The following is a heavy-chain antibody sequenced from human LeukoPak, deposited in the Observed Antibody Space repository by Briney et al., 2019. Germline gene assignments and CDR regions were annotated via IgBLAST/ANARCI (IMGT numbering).Heavy chain of an antibody. CDR3: AKAGGYSYGNYYYYYMDV. CDR1: GFTVSSNY. D-gene: IGHD5-18*01. J-gene: IGHJ6*03. Sequence: RPGGSLRLSCAASGFTVSSNYMSWVRQAPGKGLEWVSVIYSGGSTYYADSVKGRFTISRDNSKNTLYLQMNSLRAEDTAVYYCAKAGGYSYGNYYYYYMDVWGKGTTVTVSS. CDR2: IYSGGST. V-gene: IGHV3-53*01.